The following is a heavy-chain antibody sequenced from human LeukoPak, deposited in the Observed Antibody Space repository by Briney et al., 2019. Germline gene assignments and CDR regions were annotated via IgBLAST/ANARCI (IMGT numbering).Heavy chain of an antibody. CDR1: GGSISSSSYY. J-gene: IGHJ4*02. CDR3: ARDLWFGELLPFDY. V-gene: IGHV4-39*01. Sequence: TLSLTCTVSGGSISSSSYYWGWIRQPPGKGLEWIASIFYSGSTYYNPSLKSRLTISVDTSKNPFSLKLSSVTAADTAVYYCARDLWFGELLPFDYWGQGTLVPVSS. D-gene: IGHD3-10*01. CDR2: IFYSGST.